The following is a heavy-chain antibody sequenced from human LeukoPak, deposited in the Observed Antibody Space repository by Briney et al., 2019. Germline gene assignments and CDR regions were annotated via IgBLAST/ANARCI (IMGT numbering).Heavy chain of an antibody. CDR2: IYYSGST. Sequence: PSETLSLTCTVSGGSISSYYWSWIRQPPGKGLEWIGYIYYSGSTNYNPSLKSRVTISVDTSKNQFSLKLSSVTAADTAVYYCARDQDYGGKTDAFDIWGQGTMVTVSS. D-gene: IGHD4-23*01. V-gene: IGHV4-59*01. CDR3: ARDQDYGGKTDAFDI. J-gene: IGHJ3*02. CDR1: GGSISSYY.